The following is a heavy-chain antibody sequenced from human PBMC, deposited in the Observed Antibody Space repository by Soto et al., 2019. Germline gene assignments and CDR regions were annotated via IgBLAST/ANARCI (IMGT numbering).Heavy chain of an antibody. V-gene: IGHV4-59*08. CDR2: IYYSGST. J-gene: IGHJ4*02. Sequence: PSETLSLTCTVSGGSISSYYWSWIRQPPGKGLEWIGYIYYSGSTNYNPSLKSRVTISVDTSKNQFSLKLSSVTAADTAVYYCARNYGDYADYGGQGTLVTVSS. CDR1: GGSISSYY. CDR3: ARNYGDYADY. D-gene: IGHD4-17*01.